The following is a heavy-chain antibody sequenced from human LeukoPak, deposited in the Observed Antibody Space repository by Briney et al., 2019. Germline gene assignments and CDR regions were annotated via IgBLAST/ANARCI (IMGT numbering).Heavy chain of an antibody. CDR3: ASGDYGAGSPVMRY. D-gene: IGHD3-10*01. CDR2: IYYSGRT. J-gene: IGHJ4*01. Sequence: PSQTLSLTCTVSDASISGSDFYWSRIRQPPGKGLEWIGYIYYSGRTFDNPSLKSRVTISVDTSKDQFSLNLTSVTAADTAIYYCASGDYGAGSPVMRYWGHGTLVIVSS. V-gene: IGHV4-30-4*01. CDR1: DASISGSDFY.